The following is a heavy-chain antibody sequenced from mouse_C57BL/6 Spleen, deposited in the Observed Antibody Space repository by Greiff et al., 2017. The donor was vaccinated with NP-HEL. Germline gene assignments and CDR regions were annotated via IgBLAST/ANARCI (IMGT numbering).Heavy chain of an antibody. V-gene: IGHV1-55*01. D-gene: IGHD1-1*01. CDR3: TRTGYGSSYHFDY. Sequence: VQLQQPGAELVKPGASVKMSCKASGYTFTSYWITWVKQRPGQGLEWIGDIYPGSGSTNYNEKFKSKATLTVDTSSSTAYMQLSSLTSEDSAVYYCTRTGYGSSYHFDYWGQGTTLTVSS. CDR2: IYPGSGST. CDR1: GYTFTSYW. J-gene: IGHJ2*01.